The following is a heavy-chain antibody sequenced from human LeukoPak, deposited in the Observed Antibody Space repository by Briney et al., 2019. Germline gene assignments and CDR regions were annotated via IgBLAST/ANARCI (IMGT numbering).Heavy chain of an antibody. D-gene: IGHD3-22*01. CDR3: ATRGYYYDSSFDP. V-gene: IGHV1-24*01. CDR1: GYTLTELF. CDR2: FDPEDGET. Sequence: ASVNVSCKLSGYTLTELFLHWVRQAAGNGVEGMGGFDPEDGETIYAQKFQGRVTMTEDTSTDTAYMALSSLRSDDTAAYYCATRGYYYDSSFDPWGRGTLVTVSS. J-gene: IGHJ5*02.